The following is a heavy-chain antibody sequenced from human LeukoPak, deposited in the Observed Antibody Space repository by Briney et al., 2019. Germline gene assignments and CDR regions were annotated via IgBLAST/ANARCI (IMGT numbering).Heavy chain of an antibody. V-gene: IGHV3-23*01. CDR3: ARRSMTGTYYFDY. CDR2: LSANGANT. Sequence: TGGSLRLSCAASEFTFNNYAMSWVRQAPGKGLEWVSSLSANGANTYSADSVKGLFIISRDNSKNTLYLQVNSLRPEDTAVYYCARRSMTGTYYFDYWGQGTLVTVSS. D-gene: IGHD1-1*01. CDR1: EFTFNNYA. J-gene: IGHJ4*02.